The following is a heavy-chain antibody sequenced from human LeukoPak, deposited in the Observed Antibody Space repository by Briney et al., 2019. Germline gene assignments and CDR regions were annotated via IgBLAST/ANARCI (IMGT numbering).Heavy chain of an antibody. CDR3: ARDALRSSGWYDVY. CDR1: GGSISSGDYY. V-gene: IGHV4-30-4*01. D-gene: IGHD6-19*01. Sequence: SETLSLTCTVSGGSISSGDYYWSWIRQPPGKGLEWIGYIYYSGSTYYNPSLKSRVTISVDTPKNQFSLKLSSVTAADTAVYYCARDALRSSGWYDVYWGQGTLVTVSS. CDR2: IYYSGST. J-gene: IGHJ4*02.